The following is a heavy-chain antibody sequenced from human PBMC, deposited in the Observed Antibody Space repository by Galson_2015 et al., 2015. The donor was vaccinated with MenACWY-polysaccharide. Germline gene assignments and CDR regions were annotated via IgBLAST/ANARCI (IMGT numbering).Heavy chain of an antibody. CDR1: GYIFTNYG. Sequence: SVKVSCKASGYIFTNYGFSWVRQAPGQRLQWMGWVSAYKGNTNYAQNFQDRVTMTTDTSTITAFMELRSLTSDDTAIYYCARDGMRDNWNYLDYWGQGTLVTVSS. V-gene: IGHV1-18*04. CDR2: VSAYKGNT. CDR3: ARDGMRDNWNYLDY. D-gene: IGHD2-15*01. J-gene: IGHJ4*02.